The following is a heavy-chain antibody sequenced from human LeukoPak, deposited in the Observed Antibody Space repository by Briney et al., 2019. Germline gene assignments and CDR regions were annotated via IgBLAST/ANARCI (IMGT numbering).Heavy chain of an antibody. J-gene: IGHJ5*02. Sequence: ASVKVSCKASGYTFTGYYMHWARQAPGQGLEWMGWINPNSGGTNYAQKFQGRVTMTRDTSISTAYMELSRLRSDDAAVYYCARGGYCSSTSCPRGWFDPWGQGTLVTVSS. D-gene: IGHD2-2*01. CDR1: GYTFTGYY. CDR3: ARGGYCSSTSCPRGWFDP. V-gene: IGHV1-2*02. CDR2: INPNSGGT.